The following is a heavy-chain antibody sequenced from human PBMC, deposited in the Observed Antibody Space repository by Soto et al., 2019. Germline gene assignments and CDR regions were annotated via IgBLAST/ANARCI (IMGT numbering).Heavy chain of an antibody. CDR2: INSDGSTT. V-gene: IGHV3-74*01. J-gene: IGHJ6*02. D-gene: IGHD3-10*01. Sequence: EVQLVESGGGLVQPGGSLRLSCAASGFTFTTSWMHWVRQAPEKGLVWVSHINSDGSTTTYADSVRGRFTIPRDNAKNTLYLRMNSLRVDDTAVYDCARDRDYGMDVWGQGTTVIVSS. CDR3: ARDRDYGMDV. CDR1: GFTFTTSW.